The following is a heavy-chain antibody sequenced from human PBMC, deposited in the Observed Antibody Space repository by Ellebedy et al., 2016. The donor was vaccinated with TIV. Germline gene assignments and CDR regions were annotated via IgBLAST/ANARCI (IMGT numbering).Heavy chain of an antibody. V-gene: IGHV3-23*01. D-gene: IGHD2-21*02. J-gene: IGHJ4*02. CDR3: AKARTTGDGYWVFDS. Sequence: PGGSRRLSCAPPGFTFSPYALAWVRQAPGKGLEWVSGIVGSESQKDADSVKSLFTISRDNSKRTVYLKMNSLRAEDTAIYFCAKARTTGDGYWVFDSWGQGTMVSVSS. CDR2: IVGSES. CDR1: GFTFSPYA.